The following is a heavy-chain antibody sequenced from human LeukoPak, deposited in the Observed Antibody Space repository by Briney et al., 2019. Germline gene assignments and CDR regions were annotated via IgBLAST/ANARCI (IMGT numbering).Heavy chain of an antibody. CDR1: GFTFSSYA. Sequence: PGGFLRLSCAASGFTFSSYAMSWVRQAPGKGLEWVSAISGSGGSTYYADSVKGRFTISRDNSKNTLYLQMNSLRAEDTAVYYCAKDRGFLEWLLDYWGQGTLVTVSS. CDR3: AKDRGFLEWLLDY. D-gene: IGHD3-3*01. J-gene: IGHJ4*02. V-gene: IGHV3-23*01. CDR2: ISGSGGST.